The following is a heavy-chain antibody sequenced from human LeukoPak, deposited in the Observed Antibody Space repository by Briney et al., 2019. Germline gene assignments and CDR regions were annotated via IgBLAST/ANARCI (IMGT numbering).Heavy chain of an antibody. D-gene: IGHD3-16*01. CDR3: AKALAPLPSLYLFDY. V-gene: IGHV3-23*01. CDR1: GFTFSSYA. Sequence: GGSLRLSCAASGFTFSSYATSWVRQAPGKGLEWVSAISGSGGSTYYADSVKGRFTISRDNSKNTLYLQMNSLRAEDTAVYYCAKALAPLPSLYLFDYWGQGTLVTVSS. J-gene: IGHJ4*02. CDR2: ISGSGGST.